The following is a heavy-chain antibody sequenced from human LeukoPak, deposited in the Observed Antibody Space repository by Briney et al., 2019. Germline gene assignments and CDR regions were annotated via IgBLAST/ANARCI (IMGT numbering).Heavy chain of an antibody. CDR3: AREAGLDIVRAYFDY. CDR2: IIPIFGTA. J-gene: IGHJ4*02. CDR1: GGTFSSYA. Sequence: ASVKVSCKASGGTFSSYAISWVRQAPGQGLEWMGGIIPIFGTANYAQKFQGRVTITADESTSTAYMELSSLRSEDTAVYYCAREAGLDIVRAYFDYWGQGTLVTVSS. D-gene: IGHD1-26*01. V-gene: IGHV1-69*13.